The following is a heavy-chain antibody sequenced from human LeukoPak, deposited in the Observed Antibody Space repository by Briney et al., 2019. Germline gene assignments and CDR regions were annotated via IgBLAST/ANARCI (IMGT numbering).Heavy chain of an antibody. V-gene: IGHV3-11*01. CDR3: ARDRSWGSRYFDF. CDR2: ISSSGSTI. D-gene: IGHD1-26*01. J-gene: IGHJ4*02. CDR1: GVTFSDYY. Sequence: GGSLRLSCAASGVTFSDYYMSWIRQAPGKGLEWVSYISSSGSTIYYADSVKGRFTISRVNAKNSLYLQMNSLRAEDTAVYYCARDRSWGSRYFDFWGQGTLVTVSS.